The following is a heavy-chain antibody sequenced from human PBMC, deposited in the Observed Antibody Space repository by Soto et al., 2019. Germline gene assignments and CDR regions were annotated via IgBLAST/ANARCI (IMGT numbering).Heavy chain of an antibody. CDR2: IYYSGST. V-gene: IGHV4-30-4*01. J-gene: IGHJ3*02. D-gene: IGHD2-15*01. CDR3: ARGYCSGGSCYDHDAFDS. CDR1: GGSISSGDYY. Sequence: PSETLSLTCTVSGGSISSGDYYWSWIRQPPGKGLEWMGYIYYSGSTYYNPSLKSRLSISADTSKNQFSLKLSSLTAADTAVYYCARGYCSGGSCYDHDAFDSWGQGTLVTVSS.